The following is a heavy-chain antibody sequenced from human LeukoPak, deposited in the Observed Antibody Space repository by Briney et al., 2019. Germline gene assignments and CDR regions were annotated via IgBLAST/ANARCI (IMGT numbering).Heavy chain of an antibody. D-gene: IGHD3-10*01. V-gene: IGHV4-30-2*01. J-gene: IGHJ3*02. CDR3: ARIPSPFGGPDI. CDR1: GGSISSGGYA. Sequence: SQTLSLTCAVSGGSISSGGYAWRWIRQPPGKGLEWIGYIYYSGSIYYNPYLKSQFTMSVDTSKNQFSLKLSSVTAVDTAVYYCARIPSPFGGPDIWGQGTMVTVSS. CDR2: IYYSGSI.